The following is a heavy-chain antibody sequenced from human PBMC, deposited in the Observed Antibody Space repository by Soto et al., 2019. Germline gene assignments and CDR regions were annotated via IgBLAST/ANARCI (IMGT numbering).Heavy chain of an antibody. D-gene: IGHD3-9*01. Sequence: ASVKVSCKASGYTFTGYYMHWVRQAPGQGLEWMGWINPNSGGTNYAQKFQGWVTMTRDTSISTAYMELSRLRSDDTAVYYCAKDSDLLRYFDWSADTSYYYYGMDVWGQGTTVTVSS. V-gene: IGHV1-2*04. CDR2: INPNSGGT. CDR3: AKDSDLLRYFDWSADTSYYYYGMDV. J-gene: IGHJ6*02. CDR1: GYTFTGYY.